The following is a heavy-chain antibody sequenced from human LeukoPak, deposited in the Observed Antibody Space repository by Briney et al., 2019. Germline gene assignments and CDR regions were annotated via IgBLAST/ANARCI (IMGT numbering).Heavy chain of an antibody. CDR3: AKGAYTYGGRLFDY. V-gene: IGHV3-43*02. J-gene: IGHJ4*02. CDR1: GFTFDDYV. D-gene: IGHD5-18*01. CDR2: ISGDGCAT. Sequence: PGGSLRLSCAASGFTFDDYVMHWVRQAPGKGLEWVSFISGDGCATYYADSAKGRFTISRDNGRKSLYLQMHSLRTEDAALYYCAKGAYTYGGRLFDYWGQGTLVTVSS.